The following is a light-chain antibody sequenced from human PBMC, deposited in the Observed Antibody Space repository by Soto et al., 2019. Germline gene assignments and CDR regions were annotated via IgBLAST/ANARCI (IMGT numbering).Light chain of an antibody. CDR3: KQYNSYSRT. J-gene: IGKJ1*01. CDR2: KAS. CDR1: QSISNW. V-gene: IGKV1-5*03. Sequence: DIQMTQSPPILAASVGDRVTISCRASQSISNWLAWYQQKPGKAPKLLIYKASSLESGVQSRFSGSGSGTEFTLTISSLQPDDFATYYCKQYNSYSRTFGQGTKVDI.